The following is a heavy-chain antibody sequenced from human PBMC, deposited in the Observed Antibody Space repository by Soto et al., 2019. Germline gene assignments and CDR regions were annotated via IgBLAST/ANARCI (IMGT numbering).Heavy chain of an antibody. Sequence: GGSLRLSCVGSGFTFTNAWMIWVRRAPGKGLEWVGRIKTKTDGGTADYAAPVKGRFTISRDDSKNTLFLHMSSLKSEDTAVYYCTLDWGSGCHYWGQGPLVTVSS. D-gene: IGHD6-19*01. CDR1: GFTFTNAW. CDR3: TLDWGSGCHY. V-gene: IGHV3-15*01. J-gene: IGHJ4*02. CDR2: IKTKTDGGTA.